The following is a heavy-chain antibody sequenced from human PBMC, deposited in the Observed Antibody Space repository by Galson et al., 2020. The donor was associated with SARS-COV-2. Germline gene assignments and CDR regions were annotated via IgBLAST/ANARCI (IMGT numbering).Heavy chain of an antibody. J-gene: IGHJ3*02. CDR3: ARPKEGDGEYSGAFDI. CDR1: GYTLSSYG. V-gene: IGHV1-18*01. Sequence: ASVKVSCKASGYTLSSYGFSWVRQAPGQGLEWMGWITVYNGYPDYAQKFRGRVTMTTDTSTNTAYMELTNLRSDDTAVYYCARPKEGDGEYSGAFDIWGQGTMVTVSS. D-gene: IGHD4-17*01. CDR2: ITVYNGYP.